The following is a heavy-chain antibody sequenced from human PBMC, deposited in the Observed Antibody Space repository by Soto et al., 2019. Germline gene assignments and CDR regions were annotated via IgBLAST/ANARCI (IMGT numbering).Heavy chain of an antibody. CDR3: TPRLDYYDSSGYYYVYSDY. J-gene: IGHJ4*02. D-gene: IGHD3-22*01. V-gene: IGHV3-15*07. Sequence: PGGSLRLSCAASGFTFSNAWMNWVRQAPWKGLEWVGRIKSKTDGGTTDYAAPVKGRFTISRDDSKNTLYLQMNSLKTEDTAVYYCTPRLDYYDSSGYYYVYSDYWAQGTLVTVSS. CDR2: IKSKTDGGTT. CDR1: GFTFSNAW.